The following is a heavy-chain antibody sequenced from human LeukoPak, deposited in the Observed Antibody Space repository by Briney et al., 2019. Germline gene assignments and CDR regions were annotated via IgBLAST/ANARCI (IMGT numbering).Heavy chain of an antibody. Sequence: SETLSLTCTVSGGSISSYYWSWIRQHPGKGLEWIGYIYNSGSTYYNPSLKSRITISVDTSENQFSLKLSSVTAADTAIYYCAAMGYYDSSGPRFDNWGQGTLVTVSS. CDR2: IYNSGST. CDR3: AAMGYYDSSGPRFDN. D-gene: IGHD3-22*01. CDR1: GGSISSYY. J-gene: IGHJ4*02. V-gene: IGHV4-59*06.